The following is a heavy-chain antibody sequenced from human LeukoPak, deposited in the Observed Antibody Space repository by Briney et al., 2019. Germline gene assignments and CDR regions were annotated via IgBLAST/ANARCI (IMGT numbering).Heavy chain of an antibody. V-gene: IGHV3-30*04. D-gene: IGHD2-2*01. CDR3: ARGQGYESYYYMDV. J-gene: IGHJ6*03. Sequence: PGGSLRLSCAASGFTFSTYAIHWVRQAPGKGLEWVAVISFGGVNTFYADSVKGRFTISRDNSNNTVYLQMNNLRPKDTAVFYCARGQGYESYYYMDVWGKGTTVSVSS. CDR2: ISFGGVNT. CDR1: GFTFSTYA.